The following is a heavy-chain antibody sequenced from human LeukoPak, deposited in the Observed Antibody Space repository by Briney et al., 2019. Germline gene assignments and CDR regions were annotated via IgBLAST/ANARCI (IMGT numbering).Heavy chain of an antibody. CDR2: IYYSGST. D-gene: IGHD3-10*01. CDR3: ASRGSGSYSFVDY. V-gene: IGHV4-59*12. CDR1: GGSISSYY. J-gene: IGHJ4*02. Sequence: SETLSLTCTVSGGSISSYYWSWIRQPPGKGLEWIGYIYYSGSTNYNPSLKSRVTISVDTSKNQFSLKLSSVTAADTAVYYCASRGSGSYSFVDYWGQGTLVTVSS.